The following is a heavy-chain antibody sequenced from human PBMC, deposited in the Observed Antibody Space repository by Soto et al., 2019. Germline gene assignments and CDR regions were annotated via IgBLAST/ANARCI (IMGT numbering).Heavy chain of an antibody. CDR1: GGTFSSYA. Sequence: QVELVQSGAEVKKPGSSVKVSCKAFGGTFSSYAISWVRQAPGQGLEWMGGIIPIFGTAKYAQKFQGRVTLTAGEYTRDVYSRLACLGPEDTAGFYCEGGSGGEIYDFLSGYYAWGQGTLVAVSS. CDR2: IIPIFGTA. V-gene: IGHV1-69*01. D-gene: IGHD3-3*01. J-gene: IGHJ5*02. CDR3: EGGSGGEIYDFLSGYYA.